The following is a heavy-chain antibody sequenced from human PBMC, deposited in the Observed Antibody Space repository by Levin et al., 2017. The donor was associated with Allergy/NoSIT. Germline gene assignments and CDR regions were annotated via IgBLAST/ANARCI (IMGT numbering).Heavy chain of an antibody. V-gene: IGHV3-33*01. CDR3: ARGGGDIRGSYRYPPDY. CDR2: IWYDGSNK. J-gene: IGHJ4*02. CDR1: GFTFSSYG. D-gene: IGHD3-16*02. Sequence: GGSLRLSCAASGFTFSSYGMHWVRQAPGKGLEWVAVIWYDGSNKYYADSVKGRFTISRDNSKNTLYLHMNSLRAEDTAVYYCARGGGDIRGSYRYPPDYWGQGTLVTVSS.